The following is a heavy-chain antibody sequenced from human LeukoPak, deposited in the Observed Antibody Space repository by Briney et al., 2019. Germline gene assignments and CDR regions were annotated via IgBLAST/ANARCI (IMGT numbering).Heavy chain of an antibody. Sequence: PSETLSLTCTVSGGSFSSSSYYWGWIRQPPGKELEWIGSIDSGGSSYYNPSPKSRVTIPVARSKTQFSLKLSSVTAADTAVYYCSKGDYYGSWSSAPFDYWGQGTLVTASS. CDR1: GGSFSSSSYY. V-gene: IGHV4-39*07. CDR3: SKGDYYGSWSSAPFDY. J-gene: IGHJ4*02. D-gene: IGHD3-10*01. CDR2: IDSGGSS.